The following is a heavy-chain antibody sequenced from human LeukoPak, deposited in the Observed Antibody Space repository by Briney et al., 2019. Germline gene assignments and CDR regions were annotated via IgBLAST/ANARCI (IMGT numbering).Heavy chain of an antibody. CDR2: LSGDGSDT. CDR1: GFPFSTFP. Sequence: GGSLRLSCRASGFPFSTFPMSWVRQAPGKGLEWVSTLSGDGSDTYYADSVKGRFTISRDTSKNTLFLQMNSLRADDTAIYYCTKGDHGDYWGQGTMVTVSS. V-gene: IGHV3-23*01. CDR3: TKGDHGDY. J-gene: IGHJ4*02. D-gene: IGHD5-24*01.